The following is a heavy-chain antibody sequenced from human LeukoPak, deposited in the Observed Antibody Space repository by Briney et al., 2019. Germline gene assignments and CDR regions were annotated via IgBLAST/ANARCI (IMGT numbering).Heavy chain of an antibody. V-gene: IGHV1-24*01. Sequence: GASVKVSCKASGDTFTSYDFNWVRQTTGQGLEWMGGFDPEDGETIYAQKFQGRVTMTEDTSTDTAYMELSSLRSEDTAVYYCATWSLEPADFDYWGQGTLVTVSS. CDR1: GDTFTSY. D-gene: IGHD1-1*01. J-gene: IGHJ4*02. CDR3: ATWSLEPADFDY. CDR2: FDPEDGET.